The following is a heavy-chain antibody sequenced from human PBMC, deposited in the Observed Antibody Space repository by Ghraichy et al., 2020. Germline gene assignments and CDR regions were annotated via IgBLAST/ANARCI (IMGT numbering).Heavy chain of an antibody. CDR1: GGSISSSSHY. CDR2: IFYTGST. V-gene: IGHV4-39*01. J-gene: IGHJ4*02. CDR3: ARHHSGSNFDY. D-gene: IGHD1-26*01. Sequence: SETLSLTCTVSGGSISSSSHYWGWIRQSPDKGLEWIANIFYTGSTYYNPSLKSRVTISVDTSKSQFSLKLTSVTAADTAVYYCARHHSGSNFDYWGQGTLVTVSS.